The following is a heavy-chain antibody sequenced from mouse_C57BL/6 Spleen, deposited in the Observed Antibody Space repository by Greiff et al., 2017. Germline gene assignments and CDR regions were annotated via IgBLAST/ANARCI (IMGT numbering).Heavy chain of an antibody. V-gene: IGHV14-2*01. CDR1: GFNFTDYC. Sequence: VQLQQSGAELVKPGASVKLSCTASGFNFTDYCMHWVKQRTGQGLEWIGRIDPEDGDTKYAPKFKGKATLTVDTSSITAYLQLSSLTSEDTAVYYCATISKYVADYAMDYWGQGTSVTVSS. CDR3: ATISKYVADYAMDY. J-gene: IGHJ4*01. D-gene: IGHD2-5*01. CDR2: IDPEDGDT.